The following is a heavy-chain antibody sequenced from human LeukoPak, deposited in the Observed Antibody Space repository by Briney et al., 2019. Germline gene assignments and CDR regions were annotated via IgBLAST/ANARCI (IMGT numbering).Heavy chain of an antibody. D-gene: IGHD3-22*01. Sequence: SETLSLTCTVSGGSISSYYWSWIRQPAGKGLEWIGRIYTSGSTNYNPSLKSRVTMSVDTSKNQFSLKLSSVTAADTAVYYCARDGYYYDSSGYPHLDAFDIWGQGTMVTVSS. V-gene: IGHV4-4*07. CDR3: ARDGYYYDSSGYPHLDAFDI. J-gene: IGHJ3*02. CDR1: GGSISSYY. CDR2: IYTSGST.